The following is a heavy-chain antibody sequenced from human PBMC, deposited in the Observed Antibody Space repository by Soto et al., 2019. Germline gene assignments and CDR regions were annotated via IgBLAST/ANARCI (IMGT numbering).Heavy chain of an antibody. CDR1: GYTFTGYY. Sequence: ASVKVSCKASGYTFTGYYMHWVRQAPGQGLEWMGCINPNSGGTNYAQKFQGWVTMTRDTSISTAYMELTRLRSDAPAVYYCTRSDPYYYGMDAWGQGTTVTVPS. CDR2: INPNSGGT. V-gene: IGHV1-2*04. CDR3: TRSDPYYYGMDA. J-gene: IGHJ6*02.